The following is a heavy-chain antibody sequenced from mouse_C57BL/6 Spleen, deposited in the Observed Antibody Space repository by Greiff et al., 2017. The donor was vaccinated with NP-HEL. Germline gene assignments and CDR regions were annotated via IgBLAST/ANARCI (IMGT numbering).Heavy chain of an antibody. CDR2: INPNNGGT. V-gene: IGHV1-26*01. CDR1: GYTFTDYY. Sequence: VQLQQSGPELVKPGASVKISCKASGYTFTDYYMNWVKQSHGKSLEWIGDINPNNGGTSYNQKFKGKATLTVDKSSSTAYMELRSLTSEDSAVYYCARELLLRYAEPLYYAMDYWGQGTSVTVSS. D-gene: IGHD1-1*01. J-gene: IGHJ4*01. CDR3: ARELLLRYAEPLYYAMDY.